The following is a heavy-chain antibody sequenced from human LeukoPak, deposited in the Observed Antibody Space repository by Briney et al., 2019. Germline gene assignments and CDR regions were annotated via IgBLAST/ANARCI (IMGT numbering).Heavy chain of an antibody. CDR1: GFTFSSFG. V-gene: IGHV3-30*18. CDR3: AKGDYFDY. CDR2: ISYDGSNK. J-gene: IGHJ4*02. Sequence: GGSLRLSCAASGFTFSSFGMHWVRQAPGKGLEWVAVISYDGSNKYYADSVKGRFTISRDNSKNTLYLQMNSLRAEDTAVYYCAKGDYFDYWGQGTLVTVSS.